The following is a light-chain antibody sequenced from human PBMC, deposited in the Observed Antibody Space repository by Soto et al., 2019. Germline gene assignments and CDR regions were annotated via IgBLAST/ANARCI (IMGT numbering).Light chain of an antibody. CDR3: QQTLSTPIT. CDR1: QSIGKN. J-gene: IGKJ5*01. V-gene: IGKV1-39*01. Sequence: DIQMTQSPSSLSAFVGDSVTITCRASQSIGKNLNWYQQKPGRAPKLLISGASTLRTGVPSTFRGSGSGTDFTLSIDSLQPQDFSTYYCQQTLSTPITFGQGTRLEIK. CDR2: GAS.